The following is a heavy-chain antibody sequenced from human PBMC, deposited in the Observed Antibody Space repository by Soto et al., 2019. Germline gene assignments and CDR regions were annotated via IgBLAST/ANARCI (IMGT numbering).Heavy chain of an antibody. V-gene: IGHV4-31*03. CDR2: IYYSGST. CDR3: ARGRGIVARINRSLLFDY. J-gene: IGHJ4*02. D-gene: IGHD5-12*01. Sequence: QVQLQESGPGLVKPSQTLSLTCTVSGGSISSGGYYWSWIRQHPGKGLEWIGYIYYSGSTYYNPSLKSRVTISVDTSKNRVSLKLSSVTAADTAVYYCARGRGIVARINRSLLFDYWGQGTLVTVSS. CDR1: GGSISSGGYY.